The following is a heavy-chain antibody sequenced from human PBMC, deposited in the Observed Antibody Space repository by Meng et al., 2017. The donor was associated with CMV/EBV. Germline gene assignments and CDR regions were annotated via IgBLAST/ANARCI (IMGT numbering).Heavy chain of an antibody. CDR1: GFTFSSYW. D-gene: IGHD3-3*01. V-gene: IGHV3-7*01. J-gene: IGHJ4*02. Sequence: GDSLKISCAASGFTFSSYWLSWVRQAPGKGLEWVANIKQEGSEKYYVDSVKGRFTISRDNAKNSLYLQMNSLRAEDTAVYYCATDPTYYDFWSSHFIDYWGQGTLVTVSS. CDR3: ATDPTYYDFWSSHFIDY. CDR2: IKQEGSEK.